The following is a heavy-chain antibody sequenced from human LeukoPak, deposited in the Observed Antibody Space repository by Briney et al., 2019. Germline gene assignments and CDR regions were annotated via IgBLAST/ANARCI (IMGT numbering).Heavy chain of an antibody. J-gene: IGHJ4*02. CDR1: GGSISSSNW. CDR3: ARKSSRYFDWLLLDY. CDR2: IYHSGST. D-gene: IGHD3-9*01. V-gene: IGHV4-4*02. Sequence: SGTLSLTCAVSGGSISSSNWWSWVRQPPGKGLEWIGEIYHSGSTNYNPSLKSRVTISVDKSKNQFSLKLSSVTAADTAVYYCARKSSRYFDWLLLDYWGQGTLVTASS.